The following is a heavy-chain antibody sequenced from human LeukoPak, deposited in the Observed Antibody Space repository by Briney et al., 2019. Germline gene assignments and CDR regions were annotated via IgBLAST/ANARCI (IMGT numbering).Heavy chain of an antibody. V-gene: IGHV3-30*04. Sequence: GGSLRLSCAASGFTFSSYAMHWVRQAPGKGLEWVAVISYDGSNKYYADSVKGRFTISRDNSKNTLYLQMNSLRAEDTAVYYCARGVGAYVWGSYRYRHFDLWGRGTLVTVSS. CDR2: ISYDGSNK. CDR1: GFTFSSYA. CDR3: ARGVGAYVWGSYRYRHFDL. J-gene: IGHJ2*01. D-gene: IGHD3-16*02.